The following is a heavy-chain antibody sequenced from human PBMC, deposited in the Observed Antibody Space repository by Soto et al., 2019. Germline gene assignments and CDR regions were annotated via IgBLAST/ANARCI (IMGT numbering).Heavy chain of an antibody. CDR3: ARSYGWLRFTVFDY. CDR1: GYTFTSYD. V-gene: IGHV1-8*01. J-gene: IGHJ4*02. D-gene: IGHD5-12*01. CDR2: MNPNSGNT. Sequence: QVQLVQSGAEVKKPGASVKVSCKASGYTFTSYDINWVRQATGQGLEWMGWMNPNSGNTGYAQKFQGRVTMTRNTSISTAYMELRSLRSEDTAVYSCARSYGWLRFTVFDYWGQGTLVTVSS.